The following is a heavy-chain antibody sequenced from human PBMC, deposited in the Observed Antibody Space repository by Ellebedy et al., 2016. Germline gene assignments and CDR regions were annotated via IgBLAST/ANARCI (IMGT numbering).Heavy chain of an antibody. D-gene: IGHD3-3*01. CDR1: GGSFSGYY. V-gene: IGHV4-34*01. Sequence: SETLSLXXAVYGGSFSGYYWSWIRQPPGKGLEWIGEINHSGSTNYNPSLKSRVTISVDTSKNQFSLKLSSVTAADTAVYYCARGISTIFGVVIRDEAGSPRDGMDVWGQGTTVTVSS. J-gene: IGHJ6*02. CDR3: ARGISTIFGVVIRDEAGSPRDGMDV. CDR2: INHSGST.